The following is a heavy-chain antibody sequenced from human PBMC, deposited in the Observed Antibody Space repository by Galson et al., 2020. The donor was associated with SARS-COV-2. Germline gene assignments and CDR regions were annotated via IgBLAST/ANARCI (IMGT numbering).Heavy chain of an antibody. Sequence: GRSLRLSCAASGFTFSSYAMHWVRQAPGKGLEWVAVISSDGSNKYYADSVKGRFTISRDNSKNTLYLQMNSLRAEDTAVYYCARMESSSSGGADYWGQGTLVTVSS. J-gene: IGHJ4*02. CDR3: ARMESSSSGGADY. V-gene: IGHV3-30*04. CDR2: ISSDGSNK. D-gene: IGHD6-6*01. CDR1: GFTFSSYA.